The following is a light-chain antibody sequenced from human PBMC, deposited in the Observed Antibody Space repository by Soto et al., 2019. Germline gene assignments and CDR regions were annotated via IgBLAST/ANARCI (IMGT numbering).Light chain of an antibody. V-gene: IGKV1-17*01. CDR3: LQQNNYPRT. J-gene: IGKJ2*01. CDR1: QGIRND. Sequence: EMQMPQSGSSCCSSVGARLTITGLASQGIRNDLSGYQQKPGEAPKRLVYVASSLDGGVPARFSGSGSGTEFTLTSSSLQPEDFATYYCLQQNNYPRTFGQGTKVDIK. CDR2: VAS.